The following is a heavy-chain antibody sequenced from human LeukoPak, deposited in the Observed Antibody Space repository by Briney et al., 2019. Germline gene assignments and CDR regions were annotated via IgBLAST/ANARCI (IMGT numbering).Heavy chain of an antibody. CDR1: GFTFRSYC. V-gene: IGHV3-7*03. CDR3: SGGGGWESDF. J-gene: IGHJ4*02. D-gene: IGHD6-19*01. CDR2: INDDATET. Sequence: GGSLRLSCAASGFTFRSYCMTWVRQAPGKGLEWVANINDDATETNYIDSVKGRFTISRDNVGNSLHLQMDSLRAEDTAVYYCSGGGGWESDFWGQGTLVTVSS.